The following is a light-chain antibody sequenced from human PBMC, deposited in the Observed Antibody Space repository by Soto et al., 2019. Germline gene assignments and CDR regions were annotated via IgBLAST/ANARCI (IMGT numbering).Light chain of an antibody. Sequence: IQMTHSPSSLSASVGDRVTITCRASQSISSYLNWYQQKPGKAPKLLIYAASSLQSGVPSRFSGSVSGTDFTLTISSLQPEDFATYYCQQSYSTPRTFGQGTKVDIK. J-gene: IGKJ1*01. CDR1: QSISSY. V-gene: IGKV1-39*01. CDR2: AAS. CDR3: QQSYSTPRT.